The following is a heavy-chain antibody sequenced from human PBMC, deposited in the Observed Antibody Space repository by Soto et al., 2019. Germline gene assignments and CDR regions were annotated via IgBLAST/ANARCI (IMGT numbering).Heavy chain of an antibody. D-gene: IGHD6-19*01. CDR2: IKQDGSEK. CDR3: ARVWRYSSGWFDY. CDR1: GFTFSSYW. V-gene: IGHV3-7*01. J-gene: IGHJ4*02. Sequence: GGSLRLSCAASGFTFSSYWMSWVRQAPGKGLEWVANIKQDGSEKYYVDSVKGRFTISRDNAKNSLYLQMNSLRAEDTAVYYCARVWRYSSGWFDYWGQGTLVTVSS.